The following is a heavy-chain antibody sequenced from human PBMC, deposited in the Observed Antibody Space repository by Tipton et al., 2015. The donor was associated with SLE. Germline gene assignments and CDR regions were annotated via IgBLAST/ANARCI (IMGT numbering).Heavy chain of an antibody. D-gene: IGHD2-21*01. Sequence: TLSLTCTVSGDSINNHFGSWIRQSPGKGLEWIGYIYYTGSTNYNPSLKSRVTISVDTSKNQFSLKLSSVTAADTAVYYCAATYCAGDCPTEASWERYYYQMEVWGKGTTVTFSS. CDR1: GDSINNHF. V-gene: IGHV4-59*11. J-gene: IGHJ6*03. CDR3: AATYCAGDCPTEASWERYYYQMEV. CDR2: IYYTGST.